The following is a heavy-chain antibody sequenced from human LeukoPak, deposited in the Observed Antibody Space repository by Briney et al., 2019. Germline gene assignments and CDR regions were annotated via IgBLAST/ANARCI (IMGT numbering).Heavy chain of an antibody. CDR3: ARFAAGGSYYYYMDV. V-gene: IGHV3-74*01. D-gene: IGHD6-25*01. CDR1: GFTLSSYW. J-gene: IGHJ6*03. CDR2: INRDGSSA. Sequence: PGGSLRLSCAASGFTLSSYWMHWVRQAPGKGLVWVSRINRDGSSANYADSVRGRFTISRDNAKNTLYLQMNSLRADDTAVYYCARFAAGGSYYYYMDVWGKGTTVTVSS.